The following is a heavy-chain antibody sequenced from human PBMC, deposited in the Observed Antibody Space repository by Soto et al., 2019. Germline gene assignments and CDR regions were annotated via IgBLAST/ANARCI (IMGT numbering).Heavy chain of an antibody. CDR3: ARWYYDYVWGSYRYTSLDY. V-gene: IGHV1-18*01. CDR1: GYTFTSYG. CDR2: ISAYNGNT. J-gene: IGHJ4*02. Sequence: QVQPVQSGAEVKKPGASVKVSCKASGYTFTSYGISWVRQAPGQGLEWMGWISAYNGNTNYAQKLQGRVTMTTDTSTSTAYMELRSLRSDDTAVYYCARWYYDYVWGSYRYTSLDYWGQGTLVTVSS. D-gene: IGHD3-16*02.